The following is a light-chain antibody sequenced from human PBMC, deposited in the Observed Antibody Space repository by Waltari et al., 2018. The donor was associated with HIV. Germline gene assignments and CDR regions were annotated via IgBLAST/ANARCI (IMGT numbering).Light chain of an antibody. CDR3: STYSGRTQTVL. CDR2: ESY. CDR1: SIDVRSLNL. J-gene: IGLJ2*01. V-gene: IGLV2-23*01. Sequence: QSALTHPASVSGSPGQSITISCTGTSIDVRSLNLFSWYQQHPDKAPTLLVYESYKRPSGVSNRFSGSKSGSTASLGITDLQSEDEAVYYWSTYSGRTQTVLFGGGTALTVL.